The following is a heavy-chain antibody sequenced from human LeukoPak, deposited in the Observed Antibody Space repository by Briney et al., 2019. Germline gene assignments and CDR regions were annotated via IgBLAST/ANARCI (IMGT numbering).Heavy chain of an antibody. J-gene: IGHJ4*02. CDR1: GFIFSTYA. Sequence: PGGSLRLSCAASGFIFSTYAMHWVPQAPGKGLEYVSAISSNGGSTYYANSVKGRFTISRDNSKNTLYLQMGSLRAEDMAVYYCARRGSYYGDSMDCWGQGTLVTVSS. V-gene: IGHV3-64*01. D-gene: IGHD1-26*01. CDR2: ISSNGGST. CDR3: ARRGSYYGDSMDC.